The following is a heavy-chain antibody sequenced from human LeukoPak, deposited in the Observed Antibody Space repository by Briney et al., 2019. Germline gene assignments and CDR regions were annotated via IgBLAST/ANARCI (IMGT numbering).Heavy chain of an antibody. J-gene: IGHJ4*02. D-gene: IGHD3-22*01. CDR1: GGSISSSSYY. CDR3: ARKYYYDSSGYRAAFDY. V-gene: IGHV4-39*07. Sequence: SETLSLTCTVSGGSISSSSYYWGWIRQPPGKGLEWIGSIYYSGSTYYNPSLKSRVTISVDTSKNQFSLKLSSVTAADTAVYYCARKYYYDSSGYRAAFDYWGQGTLVTVSS. CDR2: IYYSGST.